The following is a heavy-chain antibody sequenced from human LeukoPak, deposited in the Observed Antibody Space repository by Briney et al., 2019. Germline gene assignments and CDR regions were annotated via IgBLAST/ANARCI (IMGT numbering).Heavy chain of an antibody. Sequence: SETLSLTCIVSGYSISSGYYWCWIRQPPGKGLELIGTIYRSGSTYSNPSLRGRVTISVDTSKNQFSLKLSSVTAADTAVYYCARTGAGYYYYYMDVWGKGTTVTVSS. CDR2: IYRSGST. V-gene: IGHV4-38-2*02. D-gene: IGHD1-26*01. J-gene: IGHJ6*03. CDR1: GYSISSGYY. CDR3: ARTGAGYYYYYMDV.